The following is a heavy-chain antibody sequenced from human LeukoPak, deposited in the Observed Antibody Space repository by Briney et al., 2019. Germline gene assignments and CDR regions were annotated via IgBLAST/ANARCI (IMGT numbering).Heavy chain of an antibody. CDR1: GFTFSSYA. Sequence: GGSLRLSCAASGFTFSSYAMSWVRQAPGRGLEWVSTISGSGGSTYYADSVKGRFTISRDNSKNTLNLQMNSLRAEDTAIYYCAKSVAYAPYIAGSLYDYWGQGTLVTVSS. V-gene: IGHV3-23*01. D-gene: IGHD2-8*02. CDR2: ISGSGGST. J-gene: IGHJ4*02. CDR3: AKSVAYAPYIAGSLYDY.